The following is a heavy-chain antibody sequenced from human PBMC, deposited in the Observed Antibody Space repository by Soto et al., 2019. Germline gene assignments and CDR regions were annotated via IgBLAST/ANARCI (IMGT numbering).Heavy chain of an antibody. CDR1: GFTFSSYS. Sequence: EVQVVESGGGLVQPGGSLRLSCAASGFTFSSYSMNWVRQAPGKGLEWVSYISSSSSTKFYADSVKGRFTISRHNARNSLSLQMNSLRAADTAVYYCARDIDGGGQGTLVTVSS. J-gene: IGHJ4*02. V-gene: IGHV3-48*01. CDR3: ARDIDG. D-gene: IGHD2-15*01. CDR2: ISSSSSTK.